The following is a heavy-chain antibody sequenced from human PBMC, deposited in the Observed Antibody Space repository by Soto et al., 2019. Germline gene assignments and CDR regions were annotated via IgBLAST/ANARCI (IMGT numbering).Heavy chain of an antibody. J-gene: IGHJ6*03. CDR1: GGTFSSYT. V-gene: IGHV1-69*02. CDR3: AVYCTNGVCYHDYYYYMDV. D-gene: IGHD2-8*01. CDR2: IIPILGIA. Sequence: SVKVSCKASGGTFSSYTISWVRQAPGQGLEWMGRIIPILGIANYAQKFQGRVTITADKSTSTAYMELSSLRSEDTAVYYCAVYCTNGVCYHDYYYYMDVWGKGTTVTVSS.